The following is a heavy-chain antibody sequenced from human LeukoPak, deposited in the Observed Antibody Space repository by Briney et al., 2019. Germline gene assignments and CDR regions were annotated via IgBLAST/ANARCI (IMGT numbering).Heavy chain of an antibody. Sequence: PGGSLRLSCAASGFNFSSYSMNWVRQAPGKGLEWVSSISSSRPYIYYADSVKGRFTISRDNSKNTLYLQMNSLRAEDTALYYCAKDQVGAGLDYWGQGTLVTVSS. CDR2: ISSSRPYI. CDR3: AKDQVGAGLDY. J-gene: IGHJ4*02. D-gene: IGHD1-26*01. V-gene: IGHV3-21*01. CDR1: GFNFSSYS.